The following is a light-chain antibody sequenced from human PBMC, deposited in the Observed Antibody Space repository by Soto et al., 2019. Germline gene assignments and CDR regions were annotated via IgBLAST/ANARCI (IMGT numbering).Light chain of an antibody. CDR2: AAS. V-gene: IGKV3-20*01. CDR1: QSISSSY. CDR3: QQYGSSSYT. J-gene: IGKJ2*01. Sequence: EIVLTQSPGTLSLSPGERATLSCRASQSISSSYLAWYQQKPGQAPRLLIYAASSRATGIPGRFSGSGSGTDFTLTISGLEPEDFAVYYCQQYGSSSYTFGQGTQLEIK.